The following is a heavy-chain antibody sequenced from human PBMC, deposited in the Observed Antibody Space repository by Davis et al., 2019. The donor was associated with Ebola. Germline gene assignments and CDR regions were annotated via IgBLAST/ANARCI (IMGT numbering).Heavy chain of an antibody. Sequence: ASVKVSCKASGYTFTSYGISWVRQAPGQGLEWMGWISAYNGNTNYAQKLQGRVTMTTDTSTSTAYMELRSLRSDDTAVYYCARDGAQLESIPPADYWGQGTLVTVSS. CDR2: ISAYNGNT. J-gene: IGHJ4*02. D-gene: IGHD1-1*01. CDR1: GYTFTSYG. V-gene: IGHV1-18*01. CDR3: ARDGAQLESIPPADY.